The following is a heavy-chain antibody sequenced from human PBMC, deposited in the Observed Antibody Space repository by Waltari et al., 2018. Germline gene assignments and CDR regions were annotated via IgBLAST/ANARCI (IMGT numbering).Heavy chain of an antibody. V-gene: IGHV4-59*01. CDR2: ISDSWST. CDR1: GTSISNYY. D-gene: IGHD6-13*01. J-gene: IGHJ4*02. CDR3: ARTSGAAAGKFDY. Sequence: QVQLQESGPGLVKPSETLSLTCTVSGTSISNYYWTWLRPPPGKGLEWIGYISDSWSTSYHPSLKSLVTISGDTSKNHFSLKLSSVTAADTAVYYCARTSGAAAGKFDYWGQGTLVTVSS.